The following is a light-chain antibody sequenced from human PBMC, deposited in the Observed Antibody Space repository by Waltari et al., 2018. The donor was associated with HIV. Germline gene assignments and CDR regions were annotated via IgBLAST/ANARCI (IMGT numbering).Light chain of an antibody. Sequence: EIVLTQSPAALSLSPGERATLPCRASQSVTSYLAWYQQKPGQAPRLLIYDASRRATGIPARCSDSGSGTDFTLTISSLQPEDSAIYYCQQRSDWHALTFGGGTKVEIK. CDR1: QSVTSY. CDR2: DAS. CDR3: QQRSDWHALT. V-gene: IGKV3-11*01. J-gene: IGKJ4*01.